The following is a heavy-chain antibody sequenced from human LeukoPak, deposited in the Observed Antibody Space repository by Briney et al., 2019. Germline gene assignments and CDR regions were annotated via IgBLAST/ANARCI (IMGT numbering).Heavy chain of an antibody. CDR2: ISSDGSTI. J-gene: IGHJ4*02. V-gene: IGHV3-48*01. CDR1: GFTFRSYS. Sequence: GGSLRLSCAASGFTFRSYSMNWVRQAPGKGLEWVSYISSDGSTIYYADSVKGRFTISRDNAKNSLYLQMNSLRAEDTAVYYCARVGSYGQGGFDYWGQGTLVTVSS. CDR3: ARVGSYGQGGFDY. D-gene: IGHD1-26*01.